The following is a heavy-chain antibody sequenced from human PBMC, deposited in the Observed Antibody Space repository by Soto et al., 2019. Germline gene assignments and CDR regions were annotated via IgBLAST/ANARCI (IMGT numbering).Heavy chain of an antibody. CDR2: ISSSSSFI. CDR3: ARDPNYYGSGSYADAFDI. CDR1: GFTFSSYS. V-gene: IGHV3-21*01. D-gene: IGHD3-10*01. J-gene: IGHJ3*02. Sequence: EVQLVESGGGLVKPGGSLRLSCAASGFTFSSYSMNWVRQAPGKGLEWVSSISSSSSFIYYADSVKGRFTISRDNGKNSLYLQMNSLRAEDTAVYYCARDPNYYGSGSYADAFDIWGQGTMVTVSS.